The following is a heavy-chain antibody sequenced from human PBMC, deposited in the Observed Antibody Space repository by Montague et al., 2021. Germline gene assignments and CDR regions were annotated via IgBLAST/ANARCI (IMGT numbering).Heavy chain of an antibody. J-gene: IGHJ6*03. CDR1: RSLINSDYY. CDR2: VSHGGRT. CDR3: AGGRDRYYYMDI. V-gene: IGHV4-38-2*02. D-gene: IGHD3-16*01. Sequence: SETLSLTCTVSRSLINSDYYWGCIRQPPGKGLEWVGSVSHGGRTYYNPSINSRVTISVDTSNNHFLLILSSAAAADTAMYYCAGGRDRYYYMDIWGKGTTITVSS.